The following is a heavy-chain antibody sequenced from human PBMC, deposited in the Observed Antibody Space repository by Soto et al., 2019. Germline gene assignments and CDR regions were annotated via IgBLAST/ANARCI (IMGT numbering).Heavy chain of an antibody. CDR3: ATDTARTYYYYAMDV. CDR2: ISGTSNYI. CDR1: GFTFSTSD. J-gene: IGHJ6*02. D-gene: IGHD5-18*01. Sequence: GGSLRLSCAASGFTFSTSDMNWVRQAPGKGLEWVSSISGTSNYIYYVDSVKGRFTISRDNAKNSLYLQMNSLKASDTAMYYCATDTARTYYYYAMDVWGQGTAVTVSS. V-gene: IGHV3-21*04.